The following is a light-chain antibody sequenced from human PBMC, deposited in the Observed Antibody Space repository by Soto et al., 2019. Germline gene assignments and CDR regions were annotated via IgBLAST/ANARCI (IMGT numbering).Light chain of an antibody. Sequence: TVMTQSPATLSVSTGERATLSCRASQSVSSNLAWYQQKPGQAPRLLIYGASTRATGIPARFSGSGSGTDYTLTISSLQYEDSAVYYCQQYNDWPPVTFGQGTNVDIK. V-gene: IGKV3-15*01. J-gene: IGKJ1*01. CDR1: QSVSSN. CDR2: GAS. CDR3: QQYNDWPPVT.